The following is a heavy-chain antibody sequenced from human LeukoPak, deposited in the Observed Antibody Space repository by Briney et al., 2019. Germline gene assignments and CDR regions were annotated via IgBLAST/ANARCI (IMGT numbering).Heavy chain of an antibody. J-gene: IGHJ4*02. CDR2: ISYDGSNK. Sequence: PGGSLRLSCAASGFTFSSYGMHWVRQAPGKGLEWVAVISYDGSNKYYADSVKGRFTISRDNSKNTLYLQMNSLRAEDTAVYYCAAGSRKWGYWGQGTLVTVSS. CDR3: AAGSRKWGY. D-gene: IGHD2-2*01. V-gene: IGHV3-30*03. CDR1: GFTFSSYG.